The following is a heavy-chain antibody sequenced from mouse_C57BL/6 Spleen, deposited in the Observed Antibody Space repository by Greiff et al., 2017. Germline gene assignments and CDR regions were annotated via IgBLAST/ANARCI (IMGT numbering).Heavy chain of an antibody. D-gene: IGHD1-1*01. CDR1: GYAFSSYW. Sequence: VQLQESGAELVKPGASVKISCKASGYAFSSYWMNWVKQRPGKGLEWIGQIYPGDGDTNYNGKFKGKATLTADKSSSTAYMQLSSLTSEDSAVYFCARGDFITTVVATSDAMDYWGQGTSVTVSS. CDR2: IYPGDGDT. V-gene: IGHV1-80*01. J-gene: IGHJ4*01. CDR3: ARGDFITTVVATSDAMDY.